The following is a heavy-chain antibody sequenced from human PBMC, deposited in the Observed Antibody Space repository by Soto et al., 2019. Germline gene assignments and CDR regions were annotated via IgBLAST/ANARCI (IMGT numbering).Heavy chain of an antibody. CDR2: IDPSDSYT. Sequence: PGESLKISCKGSGYSFTSYWISWVRQMPGKGLEWMGRIDPSDSYTNYSPSFQGHVTISADKSISTAYLQWSSLKASDTAMYYCARQSLGYCSSTSCSYYYGMDVWGQGTMVTVSS. J-gene: IGHJ6*02. D-gene: IGHD2-2*01. V-gene: IGHV5-10-1*01. CDR1: GYSFTSYW. CDR3: ARQSLGYCSSTSCSYYYGMDV.